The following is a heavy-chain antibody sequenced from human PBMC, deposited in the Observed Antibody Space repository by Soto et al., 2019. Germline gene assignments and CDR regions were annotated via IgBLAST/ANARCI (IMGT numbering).Heavy chain of an antibody. V-gene: IGHV1-69*13. CDR2: IIPTFGTA. CDR3: ARAEYSYGRGYFDY. CDR1: GGTFSSYA. J-gene: IGHJ4*02. D-gene: IGHD5-18*01. Sequence: ASVKVSCKASGGTFSSYAISWVRQAPGQGLEWMGGIIPTFGTANYAQKFQGRVTITADESTSTAYMELSSLRSEDTAVYYCARAEYSYGRGYFDYWGQGTLVTVSS.